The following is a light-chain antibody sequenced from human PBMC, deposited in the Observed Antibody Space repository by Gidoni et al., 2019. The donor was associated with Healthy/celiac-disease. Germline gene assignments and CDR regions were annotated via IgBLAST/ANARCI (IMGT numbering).Light chain of an antibody. J-gene: IGKJ2*01. CDR1: QDISNY. V-gene: IGKV1-33*01. CDR3: QQYDNPFMYT. Sequence: DIQMTQSPSSLSASVGDRVTITCQASQDISNYLNWYQQKPGKAPKLLIYDASNLETGVPSRFSGSGSGTDFTFTISSLQPEDIATYYCQQYDNPFMYTFXXXTKLEIK. CDR2: DAS.